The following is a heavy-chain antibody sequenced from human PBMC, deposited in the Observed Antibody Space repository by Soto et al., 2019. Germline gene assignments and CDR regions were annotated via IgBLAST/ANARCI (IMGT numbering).Heavy chain of an antibody. V-gene: IGHV5-51*01. CDR2: IYPGDSDT. J-gene: IGHJ5*02. Sequence: GESLKISCKGYGYTFTDYWIGWVRQMPGKGLELIGLIYPGDSDTRYSPSFQGRVTISADKSISTAFLQWSSLRASDTAVYYCASQKTVIRGPLSSNWFDPWGQGTLVTVSS. D-gene: IGHD1-1*01. CDR1: GYTFTDYW. CDR3: ASQKTVIRGPLSSNWFDP.